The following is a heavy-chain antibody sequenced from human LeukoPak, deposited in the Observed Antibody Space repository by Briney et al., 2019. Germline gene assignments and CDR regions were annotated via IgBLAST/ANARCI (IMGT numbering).Heavy chain of an antibody. CDR2: IYHSGST. J-gene: IGHJ4*02. CDR3: AGAVAGSRFDY. CDR1: GSSISSGYY. D-gene: IGHD6-19*01. Sequence: SETLSLTCTVSGSSISSGYYWGWIRQPPGKGLEWIGSIYHSGSTYYNPSLKSRVTISVDTSKNQFSLKLSSVTAADTAVYYCAGAVAGSRFDYWGQGTLVTVSS. V-gene: IGHV4-38-2*02.